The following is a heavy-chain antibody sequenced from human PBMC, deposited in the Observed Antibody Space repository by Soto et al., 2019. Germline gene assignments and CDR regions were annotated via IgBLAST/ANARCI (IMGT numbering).Heavy chain of an antibody. V-gene: IGHV3-30-3*01. CDR3: ARAASVVVPAAIPSWFDP. J-gene: IGHJ5*02. D-gene: IGHD2-2*02. CDR2: ISYDGSNK. Sequence: QVQLVESGGGVVQPGRSLRLSCAASGFTFSSYAMHWVRQAPGKGLEWVAVISYDGSNKYYADSVKGRFTISRDNSKNTLYLQMNSLRAEDTAVYYCARAASVVVPAAIPSWFDPWGQGTLVTVSS. CDR1: GFTFSSYA.